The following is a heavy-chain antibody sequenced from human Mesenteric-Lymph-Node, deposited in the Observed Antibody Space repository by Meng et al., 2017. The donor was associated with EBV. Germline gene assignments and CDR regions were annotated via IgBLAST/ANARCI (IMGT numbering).Heavy chain of an antibody. J-gene: IGHJ4*02. Sequence: QVQLVQSGAEVKKPGASVKVSCNASGYSFSSYGISWVRQAPGQGLEWMGWISPYNDNTNSAQKFQGRVTMTIDTSTRTAYLELRSLRADDTAMYYCARSFAAAAKFDYWGQGTLVTVSS. D-gene: IGHD6-13*01. CDR2: ISPYNDNT. V-gene: IGHV1-18*01. CDR3: ARSFAAAAKFDY. CDR1: GYSFSSYG.